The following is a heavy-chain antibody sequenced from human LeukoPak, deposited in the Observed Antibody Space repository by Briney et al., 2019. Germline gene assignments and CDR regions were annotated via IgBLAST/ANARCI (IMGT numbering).Heavy chain of an antibody. CDR3: AKTTTGYSSGRFPGWPVDY. Sequence: GGSLRLSCAPSGFTFSSYEMNWFRRAPGKGLEWVSYISCNGSTIYYADCVKGRFTIPSDNAENSLYLQMNSLRAEDTAVYYCAKTTTGYSSGRFPGWPVDYWGQGTLVTVSS. CDR2: ISCNGSTI. V-gene: IGHV3-48*03. J-gene: IGHJ4*02. CDR1: GFTFSSYE. D-gene: IGHD6-19*01.